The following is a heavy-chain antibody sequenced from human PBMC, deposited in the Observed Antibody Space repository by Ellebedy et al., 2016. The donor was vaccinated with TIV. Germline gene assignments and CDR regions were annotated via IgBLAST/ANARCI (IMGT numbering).Heavy chain of an antibody. D-gene: IGHD1-1*01. CDR3: ARPPANDDAFDI. Sequence: GGSLRLXCKGSGYSFTSYWIGWVRQMPGKGLEWMGIIYPGDSDTRYSPSFQGQVTISADKSISTAYLQWSSLKASDTAMYYCARPPANDDAFDIWGQGTMVTVSS. CDR1: GYSFTSYW. CDR2: IYPGDSDT. V-gene: IGHV5-51*01. J-gene: IGHJ3*02.